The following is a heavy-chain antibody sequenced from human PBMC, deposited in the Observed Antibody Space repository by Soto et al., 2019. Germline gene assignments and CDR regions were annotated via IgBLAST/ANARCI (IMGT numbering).Heavy chain of an antibody. Sequence: PGESLKISCKGSGYSFTSYWISWVRQMPGKGLEWMGRIDPSDSYTNYSPSFQGHVTISADKSISTAYLQWSSLKASDTAMYYCASKASSGGDCYEGAFDIWGQGTMVTVSS. CDR1: GYSFTSYW. CDR3: ASKASSGGDCYEGAFDI. CDR2: IDPSDSYT. D-gene: IGHD2-21*02. V-gene: IGHV5-10-1*01. J-gene: IGHJ3*02.